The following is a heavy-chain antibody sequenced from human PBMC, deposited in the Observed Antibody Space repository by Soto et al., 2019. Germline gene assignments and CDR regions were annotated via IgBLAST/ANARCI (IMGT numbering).Heavy chain of an antibody. D-gene: IGHD5-12*01. J-gene: IGHJ6*02. CDR1: GFTFSNAW. CDR3: TTGGGYETYYYYGMDV. Sequence: EVQLVESGGGLVKPGGSLRLSCAASGFTFSNAWMSWVRQAPGKGLEWVGRIKSKTDGGTTDYAAPVKGRFTISRDDSKNTLYLQMNSLKTEDTAVYYCTTGGGYETYYYYGMDVWGQGTTVTVSS. V-gene: IGHV3-15*01. CDR2: IKSKTDGGTT.